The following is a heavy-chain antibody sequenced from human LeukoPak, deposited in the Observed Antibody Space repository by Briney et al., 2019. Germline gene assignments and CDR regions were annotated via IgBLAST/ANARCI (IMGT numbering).Heavy chain of an antibody. Sequence: GGSLRLSCAASGFTFSSYWMHWVRQAPGKGLVWVSRINSDGGRTNYADSVKGRFTISRDNAKNTLYLQVNSLRTEDTAVYYCVRGATGSNYVLDHWGQGTPVIVSS. CDR3: VRGATGSNYVLDH. CDR1: GFTFSSYW. D-gene: IGHD1-26*01. J-gene: IGHJ4*02. V-gene: IGHV3-74*01. CDR2: INSDGGRT.